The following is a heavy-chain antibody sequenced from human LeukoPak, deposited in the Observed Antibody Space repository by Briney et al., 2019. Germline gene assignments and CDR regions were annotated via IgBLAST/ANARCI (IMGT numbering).Heavy chain of an antibody. J-gene: IGHJ4*02. CDR1: GFTFSSYE. D-gene: IGHD3-10*01. CDR2: ISSSGSTI. V-gene: IGHV3-48*03. Sequence: GGSLRLSCAASGFTFSSYEMNWVRQAPGKGLEWVSYISSSGSTIYYADSVKGRFTISRDNSKNTLYLQMNSLRAEDTAVYYCAKDFTHYGSGTASGYWGQGTLVTVSS. CDR3: AKDFTHYGSGTASGY.